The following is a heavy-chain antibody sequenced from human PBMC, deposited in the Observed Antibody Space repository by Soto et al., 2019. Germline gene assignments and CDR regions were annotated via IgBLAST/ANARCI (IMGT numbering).Heavy chain of an antibody. CDR2: ISQEGSNK. CDR3: AKDLGRGYYFEY. V-gene: IGHV3-30*18. J-gene: IGHJ4*02. D-gene: IGHD3-10*01. CDR1: GFSFSTSV. Sequence: QVQLVESGGGGVQPGRSLRLSCAASGFSFSTSVMHRVRQAPGKGLEWVAAISQEGSNKNYAGSVKGRFTISRDNSKNTLYLQMSSLRAEDTAMYYCAKDLGRGYYFEYWGQGTLVTVSS.